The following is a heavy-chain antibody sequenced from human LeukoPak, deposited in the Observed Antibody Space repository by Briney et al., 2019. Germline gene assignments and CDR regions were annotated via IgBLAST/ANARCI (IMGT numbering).Heavy chain of an antibody. J-gene: IGHJ6*02. CDR3: ARSSGSTIHNYYYYGMDV. D-gene: IGHD5/OR15-5a*01. CDR2: IIPIFGTA. CDR1: GGTFSSYA. V-gene: IGHV1-69*13. Sequence: GASVKVSCKASGGTFSSYAISWVRQAPGQGLEWMGGIIPIFGTANYAQKFQGRVTITADESTSTAYMELSSLRSEDTAVYYCARSSGSTIHNYYYYGMDVWGQGTTVTVSS.